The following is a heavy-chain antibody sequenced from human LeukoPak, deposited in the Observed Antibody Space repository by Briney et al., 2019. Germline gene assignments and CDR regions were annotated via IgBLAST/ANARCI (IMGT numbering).Heavy chain of an antibody. V-gene: IGHV1-8*03. Sequence: ASVKVSCKASGYTFTSYDINWVRQATGQGLEWMGWMNPNSGNTGYAQKFQGRVTITRNTSISTAYMELSSLRSEDTAVYYCAREYCSSTGCYFAFDIWGQGTMVTVSS. CDR1: GYTFTSYD. J-gene: IGHJ3*02. D-gene: IGHD2-2*01. CDR3: AREYCSSTGCYFAFDI. CDR2: MNPNSGNT.